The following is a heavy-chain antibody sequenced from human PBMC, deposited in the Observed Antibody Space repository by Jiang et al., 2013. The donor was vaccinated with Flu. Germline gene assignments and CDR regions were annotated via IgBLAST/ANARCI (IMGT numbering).Heavy chain of an antibody. CDR1: GGSISSGDYY. CDR3: AVYGDYVDY. Sequence: SLTCTVSGGSISSGDYYWSWIRQPPREGPGVDWVHLLHGSTYYNPSLKSRVTISVDTSKNQFSLKLSSVTAADTAVYYCAVYGDYVDYWGQGTLVTVSS. CDR2: LLHGST. V-gene: IGHV4-30-4*01. D-gene: IGHD4-17*01. J-gene: IGHJ4*02.